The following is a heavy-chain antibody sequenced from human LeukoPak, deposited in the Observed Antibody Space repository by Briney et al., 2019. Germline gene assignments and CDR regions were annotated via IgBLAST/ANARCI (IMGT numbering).Heavy chain of an antibody. Sequence: GESLKISWKGSGYSFTTYWIGWVRQMPGKGLEWMGIIYPGDSDTRYSPSFQGQVTISADKSISTAYLQWSSLKASDTAMYYCARHISSGWSNFDYWGQGTLVTVSS. CDR3: ARHISSGWSNFDY. V-gene: IGHV5-51*01. D-gene: IGHD6-19*01. CDR2: IYPGDSDT. CDR1: GYSFTTYW. J-gene: IGHJ4*02.